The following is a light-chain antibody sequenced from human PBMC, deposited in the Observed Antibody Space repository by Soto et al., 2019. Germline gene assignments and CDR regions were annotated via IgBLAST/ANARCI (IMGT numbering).Light chain of an antibody. V-gene: IGLV2-14*01. J-gene: IGLJ1*01. CDR3: GSYASGGAYV. CDR2: DVS. Sequence: QSVLTQPASVSGSPGQSITISCTGTSSDVGGYNAVSWYQQHPGKAPKLMIYDVSNRPPGASDRFSGSKSGNTASLTISGLQAEAEADYYCGSYASGGAYVLGTGTKVTVL. CDR1: SSDVGGYNA.